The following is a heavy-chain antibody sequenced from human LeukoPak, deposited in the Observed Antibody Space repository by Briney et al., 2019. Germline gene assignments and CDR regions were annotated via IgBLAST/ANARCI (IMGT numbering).Heavy chain of an antibody. J-gene: IGHJ4*02. CDR3: AKLLRYFDWLFSPLEY. CDR2: ISYDGSNK. CDR1: GFTFSSYG. D-gene: IGHD3-9*01. V-gene: IGHV3-30*18. Sequence: PGGSLRLSCAASGFTFSSYGMHWVRQAPGKGLEWVAVISYDGSNKYYADPVKGRSTISRDNSKNTLYLQMNSLRAEDTAVYYCAKLLRYFDWLFSPLEYWGQGTLVTVSS.